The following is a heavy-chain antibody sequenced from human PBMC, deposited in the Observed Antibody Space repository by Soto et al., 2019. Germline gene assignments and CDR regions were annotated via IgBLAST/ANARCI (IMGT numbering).Heavy chain of an antibody. V-gene: IGHV2-5*02. CDR1: GFSLSTSGVG. D-gene: IGHD2-2*01. Sequence: QITLKESGPPLVKPTQTLTLTCTFSGFSLSTSGVGVGWIRQPPGKALEWLALVYWDDEKRYSPSLKSRLTITKDTSKSQVVLTMTNMDPVDTATYYCAHRPNCWSTSCFYFDYWGQGILVTVSS. CDR2: VYWDDEK. CDR3: AHRPNCWSTSCFYFDY. J-gene: IGHJ4*02.